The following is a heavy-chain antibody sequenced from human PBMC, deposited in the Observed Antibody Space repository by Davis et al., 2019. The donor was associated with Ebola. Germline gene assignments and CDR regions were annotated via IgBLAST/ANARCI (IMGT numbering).Heavy chain of an antibody. J-gene: IGHJ5*02. Sequence: AASVKVSCKASGYTFTSYDINWVRQATGQGFEWMGWMNPNSGNTGYAQKFQGRVTMTRDTSTSTAYMELSSLRSEDTAVYYCARASWATVGIRWFDPWGQGTLVTVSS. CDR1: GYTFTSYD. CDR2: MNPNSGNT. D-gene: IGHD6-13*01. V-gene: IGHV1-8*01. CDR3: ARASWATVGIRWFDP.